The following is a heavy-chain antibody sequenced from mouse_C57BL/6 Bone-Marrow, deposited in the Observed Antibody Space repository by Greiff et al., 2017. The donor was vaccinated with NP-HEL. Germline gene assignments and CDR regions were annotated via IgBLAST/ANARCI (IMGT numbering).Heavy chain of an antibody. V-gene: IGHV1-39*01. CDR1: GYSFTDYN. CDR3: ARPSSYYYGSSFPHAMDY. Sequence: VHVKQSGPELVKPGASVKISCKASGYSFTDYNMNWVKQSNGKSLEWIGVINPNYGTTSYNQKFKGKATLTVDQSSSTAYMQLNSLTSEDSAVYYCARPSSYYYGSSFPHAMDYWGQGTSVTVSS. J-gene: IGHJ4*01. CDR2: INPNYGTT. D-gene: IGHD1-1*01.